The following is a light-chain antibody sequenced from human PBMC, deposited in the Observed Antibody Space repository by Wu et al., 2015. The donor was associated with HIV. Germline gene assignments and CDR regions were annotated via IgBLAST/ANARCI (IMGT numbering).Light chain of an antibody. J-gene: IGKJ5*01. CDR3: QQYGASPIT. Sequence: DRVVFSLQGQSKXIHDWIASVVSTRPGQXPRLVMYXAYXRAPGTPDRFIGSGSGTEFTLTIDRLEPEDFGIFFCQQYGASPITFGQGTRLEI. CDR1: KXIHDW. CDR2: XAY. V-gene: IGKV3-20*01.